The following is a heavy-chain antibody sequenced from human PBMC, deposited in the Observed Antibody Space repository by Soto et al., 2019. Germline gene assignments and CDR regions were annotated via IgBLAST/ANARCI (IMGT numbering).Heavy chain of an antibody. J-gene: IGHJ3*01. V-gene: IGHV3-23*01. CDR2: ISDSGDRT. Sequence: GGSLRLSCASSGFTLSMSAVNWVRQAPGKGLGWVSYISDSGDRTYYADSVKGRFTISRDRSKNTVSLQMDSLRAEDTAVYYCAKDRGIIVKAGDAFDVWGQGTKVTVSS. D-gene: IGHD3-16*02. CDR1: GFTLSMSA. CDR3: AKDRGIIVKAGDAFDV.